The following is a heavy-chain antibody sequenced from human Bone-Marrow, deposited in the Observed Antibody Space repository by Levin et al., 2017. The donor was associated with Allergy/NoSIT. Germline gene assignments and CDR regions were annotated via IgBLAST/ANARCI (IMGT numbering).Heavy chain of an antibody. CDR1: GYTFSNYY. Sequence: GESLKISCTVSGYTFSNYYMHWVRQAPGQGLEWMGWINPKRGDANTAQKFEGRVVLTRDTSISTAYMEVRRLRSDDTALYYCARGGTSSNDYWGQGTLVTVSS. CDR3: ARGGTSSNDY. CDR2: INPKRGDA. V-gene: IGHV1-2*02. D-gene: IGHD6-13*01. J-gene: IGHJ4*02.